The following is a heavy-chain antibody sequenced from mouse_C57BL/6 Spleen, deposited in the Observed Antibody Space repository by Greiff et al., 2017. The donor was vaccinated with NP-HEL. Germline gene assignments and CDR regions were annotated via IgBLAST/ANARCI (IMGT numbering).Heavy chain of an antibody. CDR3: TTPFYYGSSYVLDY. J-gene: IGHJ2*01. Sequence: VQLQQSGAELVRPGASVKLSCTASGFNIKDDYMHWVKQRPEQGLEWIGWIDPENGDTEYASKFQGKATITADTSSNTAYLQLSSLTSEDTAVYYCTTPFYYGSSYVLDYWGQGTTLTVSS. CDR1: GFNIKDDY. CDR2: IDPENGDT. D-gene: IGHD1-1*01. V-gene: IGHV14-4*01.